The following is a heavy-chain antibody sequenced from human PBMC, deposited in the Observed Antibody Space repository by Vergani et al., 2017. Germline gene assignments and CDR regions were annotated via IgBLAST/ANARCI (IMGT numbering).Heavy chain of an antibody. J-gene: IGHJ6*03. Sequence: EVQLVESGGGLVQPGGSLRLSCAASGFTFSSYWMSWVRQAPGKGLEWVANIKQDGSEKYYVDSVKGRFTISRDNAKNSLYLQMNSLRAEDTAVYYCARGQEKRKWLPIYYYYRDVWGKGP. D-gene: IGHD3-22*01. CDR3: ARGQEKRKWLPIYYYYRDV. CDR2: IKQDGSEK. CDR1: GFTFSSYW. V-gene: IGHV3-7*01.